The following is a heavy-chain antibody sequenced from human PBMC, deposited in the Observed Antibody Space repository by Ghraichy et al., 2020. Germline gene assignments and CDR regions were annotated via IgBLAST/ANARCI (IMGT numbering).Heavy chain of an antibody. J-gene: IGHJ5*02. CDR1: GFSLNTSTMC. V-gene: IGHV2-70*11. CDR3: ARSRFGGITHCDP. D-gene: IGHD4-23*01. Sequence: SGPTLVKPTQTLTLTCTFSGFSLNTSTMCVNWIRQPPGKALEWLARIDWNDDKYYSASLRTRLTISRDTSKNQVVLTMTNMDPVDTATYYCARSRFGGITHCDPWGQGTLVTVSS. CDR2: IDWNDDK.